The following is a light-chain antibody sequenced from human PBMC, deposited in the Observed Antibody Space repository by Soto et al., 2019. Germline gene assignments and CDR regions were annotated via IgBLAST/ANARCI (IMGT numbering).Light chain of an antibody. CDR1: QDISNF. Sequence: DIQMTQSPSSLSASVGDRVTISCRASQDISNFLAWYQHKPGEVPKVLIYAASTLQSGVPSRFSGSGSGTDFTLATSSLQPEDVATYYCQIYNSALVTFGGGTKVEIK. CDR3: QIYNSALVT. V-gene: IGKV1-27*01. J-gene: IGKJ4*01. CDR2: AAS.